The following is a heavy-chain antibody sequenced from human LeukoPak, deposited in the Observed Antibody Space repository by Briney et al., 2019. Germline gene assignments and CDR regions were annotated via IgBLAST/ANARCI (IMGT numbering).Heavy chain of an antibody. Sequence: ASVKVSCKASGYTFTGYYMHWVRQAPGRGLEWMGWINPNSGGTNYAQKFQGRVTMTRDTSISTAYMELSRLRSDDTAVYYCARDVYDCSGGSCSTRIMSNAYFDYWGQGTLVTVSS. D-gene: IGHD2-15*01. V-gene: IGHV1-2*02. CDR2: INPNSGGT. CDR3: ARDVYDCSGGSCSTRIMSNAYFDY. J-gene: IGHJ4*02. CDR1: GYTFTGYY.